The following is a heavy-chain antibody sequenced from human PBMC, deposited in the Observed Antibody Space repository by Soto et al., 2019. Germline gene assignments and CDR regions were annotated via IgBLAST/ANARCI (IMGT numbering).Heavy chain of an antibody. CDR2: IYYSGST. V-gene: IGHV4-59*01. Sequence: SPTLSLTCTVSGGSISSYYWSWIRQPPGKGLEWIGYIYYSGSTNYNPSLKSRVTISVDTSKNQFSLKLSSVTAADTAVYYCARAGGIVGATHHTNYYYYYGMDVWGQGTTVTVSS. CDR3: ARAGGIVGATHHTNYYYYYGMDV. CDR1: GGSISSYY. J-gene: IGHJ6*02. D-gene: IGHD1-26*01.